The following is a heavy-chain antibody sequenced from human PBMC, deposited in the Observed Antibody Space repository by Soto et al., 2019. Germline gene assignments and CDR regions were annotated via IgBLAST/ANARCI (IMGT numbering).Heavy chain of an antibody. CDR3: ARERKRQLWLRALSAFDI. V-gene: IGHV1-69*13. CDR2: IIPIFGTA. CDR1: GGTFSSYA. Sequence: ASVKVSCKASGGTFSSYAVSWVRQAPGQGLEWMGGIIPIFGTANYAQKFQGRVTITADESTSTAYMELSSLRSEDTAVYYCARERKRQLWLRALSAFDIWGQGTMVTVSS. D-gene: IGHD5-18*01. J-gene: IGHJ3*02.